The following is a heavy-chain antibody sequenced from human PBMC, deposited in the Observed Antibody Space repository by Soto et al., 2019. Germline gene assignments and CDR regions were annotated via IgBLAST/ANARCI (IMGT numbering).Heavy chain of an antibody. CDR2: IYPGDSDT. V-gene: IGHV5-51*01. Sequence: GESLKISCKGSGYSFTSYWIGWVRQMPGKGLEWMGIIYPGDSDTRYSPSFQGQVTISADKSICTAYLQWSSLKASDTAMYYCARQPYSRSYYGYYFDDWGQGTLVTVSS. CDR1: GYSFTSYW. J-gene: IGHJ4*02. CDR3: ARQPYSRSYYGYYFDD. D-gene: IGHD1-26*01.